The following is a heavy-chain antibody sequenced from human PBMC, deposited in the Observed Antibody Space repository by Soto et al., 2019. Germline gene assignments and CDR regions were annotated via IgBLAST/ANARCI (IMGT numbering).Heavy chain of an antibody. V-gene: IGHV1-69*02. Sequence: GASVKVSCKASGGTFSSYTISWVRQAPGQGLEWMGRIIPILGIANYAQKFQGRVTITADKSTSTAYMELSSLRSEDTAVYYCARGLERENYDILTGYYYNWFDPWGQGTLVTVSS. CDR1: GGTFSSYT. CDR3: ARGLERENYDILTGYYYNWFDP. D-gene: IGHD3-9*01. CDR2: IIPILGIA. J-gene: IGHJ5*02.